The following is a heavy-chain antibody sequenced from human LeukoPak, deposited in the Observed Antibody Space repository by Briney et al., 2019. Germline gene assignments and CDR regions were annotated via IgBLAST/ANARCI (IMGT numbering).Heavy chain of an antibody. V-gene: IGHV3-30*18. CDR1: GFTFSSYG. CDR2: ISYDGSNK. Sequence: PGGSLRLSCAASGFTFSSYGMHWVRQAPGKGLEWVAVISYDGSNKYYADSVKGRFTISRDNSKNTLYLQMNSLRAEDTAVYYCAKDADDYVWGSYLHWGQGTLVTVS. CDR3: AKDADDYVWGSYLH. D-gene: IGHD3-16*02. J-gene: IGHJ4*02.